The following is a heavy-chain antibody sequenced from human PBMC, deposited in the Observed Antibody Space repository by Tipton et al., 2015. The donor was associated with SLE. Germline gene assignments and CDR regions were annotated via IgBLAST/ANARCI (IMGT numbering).Heavy chain of an antibody. V-gene: IGHV1-18*01. CDR1: GYNFRSYS. D-gene: IGHD1-26*01. Sequence: QVQLVQSGAEVKTPGASVTVSCKASGYNFRSYSIGWLRRAPGQGLEWMGWISPYNQNTDSPQKFQGRVTMTTDTSSHVVYLELRSLRSDDTAVYYCARDKAGDLSVGSVGSGLDYWGQGTLVTVSS. J-gene: IGHJ4*02. CDR3: ARDKAGDLSVGSVGSGLDY. CDR2: ISPYNQNT.